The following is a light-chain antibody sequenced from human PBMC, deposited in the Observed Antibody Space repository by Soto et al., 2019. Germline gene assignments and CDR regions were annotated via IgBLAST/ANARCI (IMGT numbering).Light chain of an antibody. Sequence: DIQMTQSPSTLSASLGDRVTITCRASQRVSHWLAWYQQKPGTAPNLLIYKASTLQDGVPSRFSGSGSETEFPLTIDALQPGDFATYDCQQYKSFPVTFGEGTRVEVK. J-gene: IGKJ4*02. V-gene: IGKV1-5*03. CDR3: QQYKSFPVT. CDR2: KAS. CDR1: QRVSHW.